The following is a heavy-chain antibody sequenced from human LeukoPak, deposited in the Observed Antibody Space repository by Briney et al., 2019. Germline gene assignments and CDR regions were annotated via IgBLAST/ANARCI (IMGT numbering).Heavy chain of an antibody. CDR2: INHSGST. CDR1: GFTFSDYY. CDR3: ARGLWFGEYYFDY. V-gene: IGHV4-34*01. J-gene: IGHJ4*02. D-gene: IGHD3-10*01. Sequence: GSLRLSCAASGFTFSDYYMSWIRQPPGKGLEWIGEINHSGSTNYNPSLKSRVTISVDTSKNQFSLKLSSVTAADTAVYYCARGLWFGEYYFDYWGQGTLVTVSS.